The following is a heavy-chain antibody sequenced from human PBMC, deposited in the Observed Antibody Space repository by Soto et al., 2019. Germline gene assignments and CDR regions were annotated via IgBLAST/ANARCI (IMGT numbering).Heavy chain of an antibody. J-gene: IGHJ4*02. CDR2: VYYTGTT. D-gene: IGHD3-9*01. CDR3: ARQVPYDILAPPWLLEY. V-gene: IGHV4-39*01. CDR1: GGSISTSDHY. Sequence: QVQLQESGPGLVRPSETLPLTCTVSGGSISTSDHYWGWLRQPPGKGLEWIGSVYYTGTTYYNLSLKSRVTISVDTSKNPFSLNLRSVTAGDPAVYYCARQVPYDILAPPWLLEYWGQGSLVIVSS.